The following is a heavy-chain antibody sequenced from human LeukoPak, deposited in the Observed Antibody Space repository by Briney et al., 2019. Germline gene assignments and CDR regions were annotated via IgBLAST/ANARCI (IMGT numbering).Heavy chain of an antibody. J-gene: IGHJ4*02. CDR1: GFTFSSYA. Sequence: GGSLRLSCAASGFTFSSYAMTWVRQAPEKGLEWVSSISGSGGVTYYADSVKGRFAISRDNSKNTLYLQMNSLRAEDTAVYFCARATTVVTPGDYWGQGTLVTVSS. CDR2: ISGSGGVT. V-gene: IGHV3-23*01. CDR3: ARATTVVTPGDY. D-gene: IGHD4-23*01.